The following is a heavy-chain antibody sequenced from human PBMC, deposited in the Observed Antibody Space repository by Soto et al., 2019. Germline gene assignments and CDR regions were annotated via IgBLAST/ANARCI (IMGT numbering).Heavy chain of an antibody. CDR3: ASIEDYYDSSGYYLDY. CDR1: GGTFSSYA. J-gene: IGHJ4*02. D-gene: IGHD3-22*01. V-gene: IGHV1-69*13. Sequence: GASVKVSCKASGGTFSSYAISWVRQAPGQGLEWMGGIIPIFGTANYAQKFQGRVTITADESTSTAYMELSSLRSEDTAVYYCASIEDYYDSSGYYLDYWGQGTLVTVSS. CDR2: IIPIFGTA.